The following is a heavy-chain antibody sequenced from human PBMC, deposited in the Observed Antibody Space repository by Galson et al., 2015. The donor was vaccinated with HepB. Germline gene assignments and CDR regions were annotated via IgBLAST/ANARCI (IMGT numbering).Heavy chain of an antibody. D-gene: IGHD3-10*01. CDR3: ARICPSGDYYGSGRIDDDAFDI. V-gene: IGHV2-70*11. CDR1: GFSLSTSGMC. Sequence: PALVKPTQTLTLTCTFSGFSLSTSGMCVSWIRQPPGKALEWLARIDWDDDKYYSTSLKTRLTISKDTSKNQVVLTMTNMDPVDTATYYCARICPSGDYYGSGRIDDDAFDIWGQGTMVTVSS. CDR2: IDWDDDK. J-gene: IGHJ3*02.